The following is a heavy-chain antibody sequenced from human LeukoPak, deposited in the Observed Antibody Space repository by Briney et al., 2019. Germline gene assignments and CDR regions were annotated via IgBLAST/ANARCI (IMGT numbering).Heavy chain of an antibody. CDR3: ARDREYYDSSNYEGAFDI. CDR1: GFTFSSYS. Sequence: GVSLRLSCAASGFTFSSYSMNWVRQAPGKGLEWVSSISRSSSYIYYADSVKGRFTISRDNAKNSLYLQMNSLRAEDTAVYYCARDREYYDSSNYEGAFDIWGQGTMVTVSS. CDR2: ISRSSSYI. J-gene: IGHJ3*02. D-gene: IGHD3-22*01. V-gene: IGHV3-21*01.